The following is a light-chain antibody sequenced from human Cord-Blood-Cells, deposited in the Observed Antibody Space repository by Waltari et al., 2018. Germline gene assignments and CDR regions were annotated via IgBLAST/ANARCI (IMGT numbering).Light chain of an antibody. CDR1: SSDVGGYNY. CDR2: EVS. V-gene: IGLV2-14*01. Sequence: QYAMTKPASVSGYLGQSITISCTGTSSDVGGYNYVSWYQQHPHKAPKLMIYEVSNRPSGVSNRFSGSKSGNTASLTISGLQAEDEADYYCSSYTSSSTLVFGGGTKLTVL. CDR3: SSYTSSSTLV. J-gene: IGLJ2*01.